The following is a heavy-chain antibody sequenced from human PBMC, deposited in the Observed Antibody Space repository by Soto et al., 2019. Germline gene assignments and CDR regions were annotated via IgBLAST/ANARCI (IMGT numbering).Heavy chain of an antibody. Sequence: PGGSLRLSCAASGFTFSDYYTSWIRQAPGKGLEWVSHISSGGSDKYHADSVKGRFTISRDNAKKSLYLQMNSLRAEDTVVYYCARDLGGYCSSTSCLDAFDIWGQGTMVTVSS. CDR3: ARDLGGYCSSTSCLDAFDI. CDR1: GFTFSDYY. D-gene: IGHD2-2*01. J-gene: IGHJ3*02. V-gene: IGHV3-11*01. CDR2: ISSGGSDK.